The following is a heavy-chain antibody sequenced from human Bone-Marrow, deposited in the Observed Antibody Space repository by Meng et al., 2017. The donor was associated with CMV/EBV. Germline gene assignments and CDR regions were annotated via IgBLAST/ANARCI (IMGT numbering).Heavy chain of an antibody. J-gene: IGHJ4*02. Sequence: QVHLQQWGAGLLKPSETLSLTCAVYGGSFSGYYWSWIRQPPGKGLEWIGEINHSGSTNYNPSLKSRVTISVDTSKNQFSLKLSSVTAADTAVYYCARAQAVAGRFCVYWGQGTLVTVSS. CDR2: INHSGST. CDR1: GGSFSGYY. D-gene: IGHD6-19*01. V-gene: IGHV4-34*01. CDR3: ARAQAVAGRFCVY.